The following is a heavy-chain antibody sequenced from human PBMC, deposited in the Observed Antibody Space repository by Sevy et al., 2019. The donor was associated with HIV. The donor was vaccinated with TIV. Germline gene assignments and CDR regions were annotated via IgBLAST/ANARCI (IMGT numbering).Heavy chain of an antibody. V-gene: IGHV7-4-1*02. J-gene: IGHJ4*02. Sequence: ASVKVSCKASGYTFTSYGINWVRQAPGQGLEWMGWINTNTGNPTYFQGFTGRFVFSLDTYVSTAYLQISSLKAEDTAVYYCARELGPFDYWGQGTLVTVSS. CDR2: INTNTGNP. CDR3: ARELGPFDY. D-gene: IGHD7-27*01. CDR1: GYTFTSYG.